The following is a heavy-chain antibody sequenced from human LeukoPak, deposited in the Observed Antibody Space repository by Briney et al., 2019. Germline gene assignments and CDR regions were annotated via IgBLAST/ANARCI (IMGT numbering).Heavy chain of an antibody. CDR3: ARVKSGYSYGPHYYYYYYMDV. J-gene: IGHJ6*03. CDR2: IRQDGSEK. V-gene: IGHV3-7*04. Sequence: GGSLRLSCAASGFTFSNAWMSWVRQAPGKGLEWVANIRQDGSEKNYVDSVKGRFTISRDNAKNSLYLQMNSLRAEDTAVYYCARVKSGYSYGPHYYYYYYMDVWGKGTTVTVSS. CDR1: GFTFSNAW. D-gene: IGHD5-18*01.